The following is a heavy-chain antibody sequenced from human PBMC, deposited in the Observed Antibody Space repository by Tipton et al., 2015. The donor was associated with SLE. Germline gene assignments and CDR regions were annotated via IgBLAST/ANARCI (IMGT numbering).Heavy chain of an antibody. J-gene: IGHJ4*02. Sequence: TLSLTCTVSGGSISSGSYYWTWIRQHPGKGLEWIGYIYHSGNTYYNPSLKSRVTFSVDTSKNQFSLKLSSVTAADTAVYNCVRDRGYAHFDYWGQGTLVTVSS. CDR1: GGSISSGSYY. V-gene: IGHV4-31*03. D-gene: IGHD5-12*01. CDR3: VRDRGYAHFDY. CDR2: IYHSGNT.